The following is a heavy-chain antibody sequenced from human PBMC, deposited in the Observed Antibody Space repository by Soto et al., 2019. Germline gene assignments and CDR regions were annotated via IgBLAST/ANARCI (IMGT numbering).Heavy chain of an antibody. CDR1: GFTFSSYA. CDR2: ISGSGGST. V-gene: IGHV3-23*01. D-gene: IGHD3-9*01. J-gene: IGHJ6*02. CDR3: AKDRGLTGPIGMDV. Sequence: PWWSLRLSCSASGFTFSSYAMSWFRQAPGKGLEWVSAISGSGGSTYYADSVKGRFTISRDNSKNTLYLQMNSLRAEDTAVYYCAKDRGLTGPIGMDVWGQGTTVTVSS.